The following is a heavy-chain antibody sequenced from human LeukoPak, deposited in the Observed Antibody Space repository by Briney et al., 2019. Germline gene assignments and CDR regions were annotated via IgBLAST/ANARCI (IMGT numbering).Heavy chain of an antibody. CDR1: GRSFSGDL. CDR2: IHHVGST. V-gene: IGHV4-34*01. Sequence: SETLSLTCAVYGRSFSGDLWSWIRQSAGKGLEWIGEIHHVGSTTYHPSLQSGATMPVDTSTNQIALKITAVSAAHRPGHNCARHTWQWLPFDDWGQASQVT. CDR3: ARHTWQWLPFDD. D-gene: IGHD5-12*01. J-gene: IGHJ4*02.